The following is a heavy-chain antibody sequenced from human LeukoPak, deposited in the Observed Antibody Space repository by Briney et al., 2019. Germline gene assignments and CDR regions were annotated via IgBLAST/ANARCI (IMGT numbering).Heavy chain of an antibody. Sequence: PGGSLRLSCAASGFAFSSDSMNWVRQAPGKGLEWVSSISSSSTYIYYADSVKGRFTISRDNAKKSLYLQMNSLRAEDTAVYYCAKESAGMIVSYWGQGTLVTVSS. V-gene: IGHV3-21*01. CDR3: AKESAGMIVSY. D-gene: IGHD3-22*01. J-gene: IGHJ4*02. CDR1: GFAFSSDS. CDR2: ISSSSTYI.